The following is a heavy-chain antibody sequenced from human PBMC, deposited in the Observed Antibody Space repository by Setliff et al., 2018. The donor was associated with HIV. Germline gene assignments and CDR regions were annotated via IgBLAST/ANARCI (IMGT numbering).Heavy chain of an antibody. D-gene: IGHD2-2*01. J-gene: IGHJ5*02. CDR2: IYTSGST. CDR3: AREGVPAAVMWFDP. V-gene: IGHV4-61*09. Sequence: SSETLSLTCTVSGGSISSGSYYWSWIRQPAGKGLEWIGHIYTSGSTNYNPSLKSRVTIPVDTSKNQFSLKLRSVTASDTAVYYCAREGVPAAVMWFDPWGQGTLVTVSS. CDR1: GGSISSGSYY.